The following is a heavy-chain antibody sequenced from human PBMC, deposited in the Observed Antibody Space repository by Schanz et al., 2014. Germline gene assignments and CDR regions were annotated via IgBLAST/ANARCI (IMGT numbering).Heavy chain of an antibody. CDR1: GFTFSSYS. Sequence: EVQLVESGGGLVQPGGSLRLSCTASGFTFSSYSMNWVRQAPGKGLEWISYITGTGTVMYADSVKGRFTISRDNGKNSLSLQMNSLRAEDTAVYYCARDHTTESYYSAGPPIDYWGQGTLLTVSS. V-gene: IGHV3-48*01. CDR3: ARDHTTESYYSAGPPIDY. J-gene: IGHJ4*02. CDR2: ITGTGTV. D-gene: IGHD1-26*01.